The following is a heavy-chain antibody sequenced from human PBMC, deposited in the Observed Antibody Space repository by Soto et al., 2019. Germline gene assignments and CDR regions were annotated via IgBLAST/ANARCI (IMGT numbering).Heavy chain of an antibody. CDR3: ARATEDIVVVRRSYYDY. D-gene: IGHD2-2*01. Sequence: PSETLSLTCTVSGGSISSGGYYWSWIRQHPGKGLEWIGYIYYSGSTYYNPSLKSRVTISVDTSKNQFSLKLSSVTAADTAVYYCARATEDIVVVRRSYYDYWGQGTLVTVS. J-gene: IGHJ4*02. V-gene: IGHV4-31*03. CDR1: GGSISSGGYY. CDR2: IYYSGST.